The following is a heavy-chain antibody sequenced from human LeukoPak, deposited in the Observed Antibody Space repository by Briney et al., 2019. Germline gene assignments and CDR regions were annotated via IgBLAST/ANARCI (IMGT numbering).Heavy chain of an antibody. CDR3: ARERVPAAILYYYGMDV. Sequence: ASVNVSCKASGYTFTSYYMHWVRQAPGQGLEWMGIINPSGGSTSYAQKFRGRVTMTRDTSTSTVYMELSSLRSEDTAVYYCARERVPAAILYYYGMDVWGQGTTVTVSS. CDR1: GYTFTSYY. CDR2: INPSGGST. V-gene: IGHV1-46*01. D-gene: IGHD2-2*02. J-gene: IGHJ6*02.